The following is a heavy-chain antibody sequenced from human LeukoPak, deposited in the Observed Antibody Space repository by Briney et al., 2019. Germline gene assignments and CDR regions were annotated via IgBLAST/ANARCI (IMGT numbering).Heavy chain of an antibody. J-gene: IGHJ6*03. CDR2: ISSSGSTI. CDR3: ARYPTSPNYYYYYYMDV. CDR1: GFTFSSYE. V-gene: IGHV3-48*03. Sequence: GGSLRLSCAASGFTFSSYEMNWVRQAPGKGLEWVSYISSSGSTIYYADSVKGRFTISRDNAKSSLYLQMNSLRAEDTAVYYCARYPTSPNYYYYYYMDVWGKGTTVTISS.